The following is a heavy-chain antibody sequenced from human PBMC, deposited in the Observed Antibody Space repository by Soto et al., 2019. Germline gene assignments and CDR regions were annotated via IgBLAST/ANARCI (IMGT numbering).Heavy chain of an antibody. Sequence: EVQLVESGGALVQPGGSLRLSCEASGFSFSSFAMNWVRQAPGRGLEWVSYISDDGASIYYADSLKGRFTISRDNAKNSLSLQMNNLRAEDTAVYYCASENSVQAWLHHFDHWGLGTLVTVSS. J-gene: IGHJ4*02. V-gene: IGHV3-48*03. CDR3: ASENSVQAWLHHFDH. D-gene: IGHD5-18*01. CDR2: ISDDGASI. CDR1: GFSFSSFA.